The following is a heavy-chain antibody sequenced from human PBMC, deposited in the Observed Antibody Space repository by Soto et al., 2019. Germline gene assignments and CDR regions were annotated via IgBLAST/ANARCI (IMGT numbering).Heavy chain of an antibody. V-gene: IGHV3-30*07. CDR3: ARFKDGYNFYFDY. Sequence: DSVKGRFTISRDNSKNTLYLQMNRLRAEDTAVYYCARFKDGYNFYFDYWGQGTLVSVSS. D-gene: IGHD5-12*01. J-gene: IGHJ4*02.